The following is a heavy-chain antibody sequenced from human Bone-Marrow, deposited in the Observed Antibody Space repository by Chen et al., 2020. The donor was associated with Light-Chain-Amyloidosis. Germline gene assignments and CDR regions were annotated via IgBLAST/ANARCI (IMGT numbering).Heavy chain of an antibody. CDR3: VRSTVGDAELDAFDI. CDR1: GGSFSGYY. D-gene: IGHD2-21*02. CDR2: INHSGST. Sequence: QVQLQQWGAGLLKPSETLSLTCAVYGGSFSGYYWSWIRQPPGKGLEWIGEINHSGSTNYNPSLKSRVTISVDTSKNQFSLKLSSVTAADTAVYYCVRSTVGDAELDAFDIWGQGTMVTVSS. V-gene: IGHV4-34*01. J-gene: IGHJ3*02.